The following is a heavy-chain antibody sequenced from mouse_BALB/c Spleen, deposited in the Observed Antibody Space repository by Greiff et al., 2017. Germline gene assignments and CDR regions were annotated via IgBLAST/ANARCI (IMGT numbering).Heavy chain of an antibody. D-gene: IGHD6-1*01. CDR2: ISDGGSYT. Sequence: EVMLVESGGGLVKPGGSLKLSCAASGFTFSDYYMYWVRQTPEKRLEWVATISDGGSYTYYPDSVKGRFTISRDNAKNNLYLQMSSLKSEDTAMYYCARAATDYWGQGTTLTVSS. CDR1: GFTFSDYY. CDR3: ARAATDY. J-gene: IGHJ2*01. V-gene: IGHV5-4*02.